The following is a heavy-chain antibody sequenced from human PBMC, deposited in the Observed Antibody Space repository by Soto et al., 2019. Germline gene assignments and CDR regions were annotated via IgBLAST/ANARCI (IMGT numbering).Heavy chain of an antibody. V-gene: IGHV1-18*01. CDR3: ARDRSGATARDFDY. D-gene: IGHD1-26*01. CDR2: VSAYNGNT. CDR1: GFTFTSYG. J-gene: IGHJ4*02. Sequence: ASLKVSCKASGFTFTSYGITWVRQAPGQGLEWMGWVSAYNGNTNYAQKFQGRVTMTTDTSTSTAYMELRSLRSDDTAVYYCARDRSGATARDFDYWGQGTLVTVSS.